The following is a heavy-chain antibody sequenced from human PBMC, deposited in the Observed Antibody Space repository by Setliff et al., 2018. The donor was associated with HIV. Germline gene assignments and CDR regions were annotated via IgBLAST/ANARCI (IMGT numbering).Heavy chain of an antibody. J-gene: IGHJ6*03. V-gene: IGHV1-2*02. CDR1: GYTFTCYY. Sequence: ASVKVSCKASGYTFTCYYMHWVRQAPGQGLEWMGWINPNSGGTNYAQKFQGRVTMTSDTSISTAYMELSRLRSDDTAVYHCARWPTTASRYYYYYMDVWGKGTTVTVSS. D-gene: IGHD4-17*01. CDR2: INPNSGGT. CDR3: ARWPTTASRYYYYYMDV.